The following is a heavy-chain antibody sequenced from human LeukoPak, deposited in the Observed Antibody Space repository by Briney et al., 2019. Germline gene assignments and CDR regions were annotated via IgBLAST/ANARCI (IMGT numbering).Heavy chain of an antibody. Sequence: SVKVSCKASGGTFSSYAISWVRRAPGQGLEWMGRIIPIFGIANYAQKLQGRVTITADKSTSTAYMELSSLRSEDTAVYYCARSYRRSGSGRYSHDYYCGMDVWGQGTTVTVSS. J-gene: IGHJ6*02. CDR2: IIPIFGIA. CDR3: ARSYRRSGSGRYSHDYYCGMDV. D-gene: IGHD3-10*01. CDR1: GGTFSSYA. V-gene: IGHV1-69*04.